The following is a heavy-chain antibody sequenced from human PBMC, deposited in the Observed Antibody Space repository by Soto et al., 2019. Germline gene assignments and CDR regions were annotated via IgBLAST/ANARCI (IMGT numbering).Heavy chain of an antibody. CDR2: IYYSGST. V-gene: IGHV4-59*01. J-gene: IGHJ4*02. CDR3: ARAGSVVYEGYYFDY. CDR1: GGSISSYY. D-gene: IGHD2-8*01. Sequence: KSSETLSLTCTVSGGSISSYYWSWIRQPPGKGLEWIGYIYYSGSTNYNPSLKSRVTISVDTSKNQFSLKLSSVTAADTAVYYCARAGSVVYEGYYFDYWGQGTLVTVSS.